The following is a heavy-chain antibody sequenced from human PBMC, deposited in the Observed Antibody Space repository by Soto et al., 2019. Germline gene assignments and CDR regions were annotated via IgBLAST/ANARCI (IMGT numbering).Heavy chain of an antibody. CDR2: ISGSGGST. CDR3: VRGVIPYYYYYGMDV. V-gene: IGHV3-23*01. Sequence: EVQLLESGGGLVQPGGSLRLSCAASGFTFSSYAMSWVRQAPGKGLEWVSAISGSGGSTYYADSVKGRFIISRDNSKNTLYLQMNSLRAEDTAVYYCVRGVIPYYYYYGMDVWGQGTTVTVSS. D-gene: IGHD3-10*01. CDR1: GFTFSSYA. J-gene: IGHJ6*02.